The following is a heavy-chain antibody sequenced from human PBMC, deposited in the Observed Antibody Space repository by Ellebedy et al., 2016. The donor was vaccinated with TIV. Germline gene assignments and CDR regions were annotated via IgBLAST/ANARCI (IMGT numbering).Heavy chain of an antibody. CDR2: IYYSGTT. V-gene: IGHV4-31*03. CDR3: ARALRGDYANWIDS. D-gene: IGHD4-17*01. CDR1: SGSITSDGHY. Sequence: SETLSLXXTVSSGSITSDGHYWNWIRQHPGKGLEWMGKIYYSGTTHYNPSLKSRATIAADTSKNHFSLRVRSVTAADTAVYYCARALRGDYANWIDSWGQGTLVTVSS. J-gene: IGHJ5*01.